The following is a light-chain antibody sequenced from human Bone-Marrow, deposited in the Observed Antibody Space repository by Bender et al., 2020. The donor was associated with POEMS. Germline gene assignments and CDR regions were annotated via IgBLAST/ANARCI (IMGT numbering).Light chain of an antibody. Sequence: QSALTQPASVSGSPGQSITISCNGTTSDIGYYNLVSWYQQHPGKAPKLMIYEATQRPSGVSSRFSGSKSGNTASLTISEIQTEDEADYYCCSYGRRSIVFGTGTKVTVL. V-gene: IGLV2-23*01. CDR3: CSYGRRSIV. CDR2: EAT. CDR1: TSDIGYYNL. J-gene: IGLJ1*01.